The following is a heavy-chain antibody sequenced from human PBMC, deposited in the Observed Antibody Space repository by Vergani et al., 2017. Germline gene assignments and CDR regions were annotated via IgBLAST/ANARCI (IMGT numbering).Heavy chain of an antibody. V-gene: IGHV1-46*01. CDR2: INPSGGST. CDR1: GYTFTSYY. CDR3: ARDHYGSGSYYIFDY. Sequence: QVQLVQSGAEVKKPGASVKVSCKASGYTFTSYYMHWVRQAPGQGLEWMGIINPSGGSTSYAQKFQGRVTMTRDTSTSTVYMELSSLRSEDTAVYYCARDHYGSGSYYIFDYWGQGTTVTVSS. J-gene: IGHJ4*03. D-gene: IGHD3-10*01.